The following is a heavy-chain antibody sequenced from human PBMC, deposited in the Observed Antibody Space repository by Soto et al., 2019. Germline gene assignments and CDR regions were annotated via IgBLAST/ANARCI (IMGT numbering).Heavy chain of an antibody. CDR3: AGYDFWSGYYPSGMDV. CDR2: IYTSGST. Sequence: ESLSLACPVSGGSISSYYWSWIRQPAGKGLEWIGRIYTSGSTNYNPSLKSRVTMSVDTSKNQFSLKLSSVTAADTAVYYCAGYDFWSGYYPSGMDVWGQGTTVTV. CDR1: GGSISSYY. J-gene: IGHJ6*02. V-gene: IGHV4-4*07. D-gene: IGHD3-3*01.